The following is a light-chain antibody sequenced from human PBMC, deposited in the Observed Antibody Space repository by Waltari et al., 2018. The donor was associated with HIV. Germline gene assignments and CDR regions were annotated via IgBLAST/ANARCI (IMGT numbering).Light chain of an antibody. CDR1: SSDVGGYNY. CDR3: SSYTSSSTLYV. V-gene: IGLV2-14*01. CDR2: QVS. Sequence: QSALTQPAPVSGSPGQSITISCTGTSSDVGGYNYVSWYQQHPGNAPKLMIFQVSSSPSGISNRVSGAMSGNTASLAISVLHAEDEADYYCSSYTSSSTLYVFGTGTKVTVL. J-gene: IGLJ1*01.